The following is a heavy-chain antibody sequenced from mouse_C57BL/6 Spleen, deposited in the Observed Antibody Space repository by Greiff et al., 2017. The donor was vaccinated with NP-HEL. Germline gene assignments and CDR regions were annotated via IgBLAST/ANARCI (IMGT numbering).Heavy chain of an antibody. V-gene: IGHV1-80*01. J-gene: IGHJ2*01. CDR1: GYAFSSYW. Sequence: VQLQQSGAELVKPGASVKISCKASGYAFSSYWMNWVKQRPGKGLEWIGQIYPGDGDTNYNGKFKGKATLTADKSSSTAYMQLSSLTSEDSAVYFCARNNPITTVVAHFDYWGQGTTLTVSS. CDR2: IYPGDGDT. D-gene: IGHD1-1*01. CDR3: ARNNPITTVVAHFDY.